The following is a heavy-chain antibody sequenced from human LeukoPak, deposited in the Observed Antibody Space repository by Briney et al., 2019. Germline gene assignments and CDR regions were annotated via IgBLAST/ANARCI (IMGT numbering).Heavy chain of an antibody. CDR3: ARSSGWYYDFWSG. Sequence: GGSLRLSCGVSGFTVSTNYMSWVRQARGKWLEWVAIIYSGGSTYYADSVKGRFTISRDDSKNTLYLQMNSLRTEDTAVYYCARSSGWYYDFWSGWGQGTLVTVSS. CDR2: IYSGGST. CDR1: GFTVSTNY. J-gene: IGHJ4*02. D-gene: IGHD3-3*01. V-gene: IGHV3-66*02.